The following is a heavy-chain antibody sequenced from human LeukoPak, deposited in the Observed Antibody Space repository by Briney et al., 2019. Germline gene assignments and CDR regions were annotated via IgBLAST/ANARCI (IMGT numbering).Heavy chain of an antibody. CDR2: IYYSGST. J-gene: IGHJ4*02. V-gene: IGHV4-59*01. Sequence: SETLSLTCTVSGGSISSYYWSWIRQPPGKGLEWIGYIYYSGSTNYNPSLKSRVPISVDTSKNQFSLKLSSVTAADTAVYYCARDRGYDYVWGSYRYDYWGQGTLVTVSS. CDR1: GGSISSYY. D-gene: IGHD3-16*02. CDR3: ARDRGYDYVWGSYRYDY.